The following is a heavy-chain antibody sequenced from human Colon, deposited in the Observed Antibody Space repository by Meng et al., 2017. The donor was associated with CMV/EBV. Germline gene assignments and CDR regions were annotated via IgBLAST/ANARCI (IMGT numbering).Heavy chain of an antibody. CDR2: MYFSGIA. V-gene: IGHV4-39*07. D-gene: IGHD1-26*01. J-gene: IGHJ4*02. CDR3: ARDLTNKWFYY. Sequence: QMKLQWPGPGLVKPWETLSLTCTASGDPISSGSHSWAWFRQPPGKRLEWIGSMYFSGIADYNPSLKSRVTISLHATQKQFSLRLTSVTAADSAVYFCARDLTNKWFYYWGQGTLVTVSS. CDR1: GDPISSGSHS.